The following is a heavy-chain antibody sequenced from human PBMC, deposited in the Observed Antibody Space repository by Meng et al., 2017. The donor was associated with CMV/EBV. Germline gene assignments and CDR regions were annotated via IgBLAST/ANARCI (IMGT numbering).Heavy chain of an antibody. J-gene: IGHJ5*02. CDR3: ARDLMNCSSTSCANWFDP. V-gene: IGHV4-4*07. CDR1: GGSISSYY. D-gene: IGHD2-2*01. CDR2: IYTSGST. Sequence: QLTVSGPGLVKSSETLALTCTVSGGSISSYYWSWVRQPAGKGLEWIGRIYTSGSTNYNPSLKSRVTMSVDTSKNQFSLKLSSVTAADTAVYYCARDLMNCSSTSCANWFDPWGQGTLVTVSS.